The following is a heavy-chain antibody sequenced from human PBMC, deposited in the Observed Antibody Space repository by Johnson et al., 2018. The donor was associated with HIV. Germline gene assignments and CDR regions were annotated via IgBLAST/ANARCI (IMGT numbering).Heavy chain of an antibody. V-gene: IGHV3-7*03. CDR1: GFTFSSYW. Sequence: VQLVESGGGLVQPGGSLRLSCAASGFTFSSYWMSWVRQAPGKGLEWVAVIWYDGSNRYYADSVKGRFTISRDNAKNSLYLQMNSLEAEDTALYYCARFLGYYDSNGYYFGDGFDVWGLGTMVTVSS. CDR3: ARFLGYYDSNGYYFGDGFDV. CDR2: IWYDGSNR. D-gene: IGHD3-22*01. J-gene: IGHJ3*01.